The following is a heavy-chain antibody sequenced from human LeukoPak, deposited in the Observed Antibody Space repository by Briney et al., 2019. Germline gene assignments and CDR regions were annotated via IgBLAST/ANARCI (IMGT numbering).Heavy chain of an antibody. D-gene: IGHD3-22*01. CDR2: IYHSGST. CDR1: GGSISSGGYS. J-gene: IGHJ5*02. Sequence: SETLSLTCAVSGGSISSGGYSWSWIRQPPGKGLEWIGYIYHSGSTYYNPSLKSRVTISVDRSKNQFSLKLSSVTAADTAVYYCARSPPYDSSGYYPNWFDPWGQGTLVTVSS. CDR3: ARSPPYDSSGYYPNWFDP. V-gene: IGHV4-30-2*01.